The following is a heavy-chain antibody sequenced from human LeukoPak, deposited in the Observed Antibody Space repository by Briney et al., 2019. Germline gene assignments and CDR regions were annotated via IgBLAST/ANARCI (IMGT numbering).Heavy chain of an antibody. J-gene: IGHJ3*02. CDR2: ISSSGTT. CDR3: ARGPYSYDSSGAFDI. V-gene: IGHV4-61*02. CDR1: GDSISSGDYY. D-gene: IGHD3-22*01. Sequence: SETLSLTCTVSGDSISSGDYYWSWIRQPPGKGLKWIGRISSSGTTNYNPSPKIQFTISVDTSKNQFPLKLSSVTAADTAVYFCARGPYSYDSSGAFDIWGQGTMLTVSS.